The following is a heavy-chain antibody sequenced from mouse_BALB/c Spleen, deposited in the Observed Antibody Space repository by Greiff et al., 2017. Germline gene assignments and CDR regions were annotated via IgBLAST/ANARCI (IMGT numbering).Heavy chain of an antibody. Sequence: QVQLQQSGAELVRPGVSVKISCKGSGYTFTDYAMHWVKQSHAKSLEWIGVISTYYGDASYNQKFKGKATMTVDKSSSTAYMELARLTSEDSAIYYCARSRTPVRSYFDYWGQGTTLTVSS. CDR3: ARSRTPVRSYFDY. J-gene: IGHJ2*01. CDR1: GYTFTDYA. CDR2: ISTYYGDA. D-gene: IGHD1-1*01. V-gene: IGHV1S137*01.